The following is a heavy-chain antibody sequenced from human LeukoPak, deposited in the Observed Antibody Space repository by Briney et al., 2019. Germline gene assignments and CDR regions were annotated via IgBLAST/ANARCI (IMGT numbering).Heavy chain of an antibody. V-gene: IGHV1-2*04. CDR3: AIKLSRAGTPYGMDV. J-gene: IGHJ6*02. D-gene: IGHD6-19*01. CDR2: INPNSGGT. Sequence: GASVKVSCKVSGYTLTELSMHWVRQAPGQGLEWMGWINPNSGGTNYAQKFQGWVTMTRDTSISTAYMELSRLRSDDTAVYYCAIKLSRAGTPYGMDVWGQGTTVTVSS. CDR1: GYTLTELS.